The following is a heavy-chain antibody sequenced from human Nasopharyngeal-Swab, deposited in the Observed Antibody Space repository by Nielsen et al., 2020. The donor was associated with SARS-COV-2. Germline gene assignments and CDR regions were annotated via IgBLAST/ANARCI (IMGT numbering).Heavy chain of an antibody. CDR1: GFPLSRYA. CDR3: AKDVREQRLVPDFWYFDR. CDR2: IRGRCGST. V-gene: IGHV3-23*01. D-gene: IGHD6-13*01. J-gene: IGHJ2*01. Sequence: SLILSCASSGFPLSRYAMSLVRQAPGTRLGSVSAIRGRCGSTYYPDPVKGRFTIARDNTKNTLYLQMNSLRAEDTAVYYCAKDVREQRLVPDFWYFDRWGRGTLVTVSS.